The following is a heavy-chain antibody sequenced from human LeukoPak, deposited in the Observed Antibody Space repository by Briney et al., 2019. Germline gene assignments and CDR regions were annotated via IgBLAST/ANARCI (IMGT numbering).Heavy chain of an antibody. V-gene: IGHV1-2*02. CDR3: ARADYYGSGSYYTTGDYYYYMDV. CDR1: GYTFTGYY. D-gene: IGHD3-10*01. J-gene: IGHJ6*03. CDR2: INPNSGGT. Sequence: ASVKVSCKASGYTFTGYYMHWVRQAPGQGLEWMGWINPNSGGTNYAQKLQGRVTMTTDTSTSTAYMELRSLRSDDTAVYYCARADYYGSGSYYTTGDYYYYMDVWGKGTTVTVSS.